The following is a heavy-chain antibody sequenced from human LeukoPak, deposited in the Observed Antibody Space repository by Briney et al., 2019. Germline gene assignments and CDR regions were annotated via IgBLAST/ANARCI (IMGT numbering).Heavy chain of an antibody. D-gene: IGHD3-9*01. J-gene: IGHJ4*02. CDR2: LSGSGDTT. CDR3: AKDLSSRTGYNYFDY. V-gene: IGHV3-23*01. CDR1: GFTFTNFA. Sequence: GGSLRLSCAASGFTFTNFAMSWVRQAPGKGLEWVSALSGSGDTTYYADSVRGRFTIPRDNSKNTLYLQMNSLRPEDTAVYYCAKDLSSRTGYNYFDYWGQGTLVTVSS.